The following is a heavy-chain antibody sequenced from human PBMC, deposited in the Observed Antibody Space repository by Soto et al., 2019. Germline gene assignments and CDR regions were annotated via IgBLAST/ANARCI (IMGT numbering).Heavy chain of an antibody. CDR3: ARIYDYGDSSYFDS. D-gene: IGHD4-17*01. Sequence: QVQLQASGPGLAKPSQTLSLTCTVSGVSISSGPYYWGWIRQFPGKGREWIGHIYYSGRTKYNPSLQSRVSMSVDTSKIQFSLRLNSVTAADTAIYYCARIYDYGDSSYFDSWGQGTLVAVSS. V-gene: IGHV4-31*03. CDR2: IYYSGRT. J-gene: IGHJ4*02. CDR1: GVSISSGPYY.